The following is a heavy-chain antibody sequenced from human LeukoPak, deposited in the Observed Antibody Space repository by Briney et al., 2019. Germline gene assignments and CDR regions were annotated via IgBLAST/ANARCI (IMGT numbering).Heavy chain of an antibody. CDR3: ASHPLRYFDWLSRFDY. V-gene: IGHV3-11*04. CDR2: ISSSGSTI. J-gene: IGHJ4*02. CDR1: GFAFSDYY. Sequence: PGGSLRLSCAASGFAFSDYYMSWIRQAPGKGLEWVSYISSSGSTIYYADSVKGRFTISRDNAKNSLYLQMNSLRAEDTAVYYCASHPLRYFDWLSRFDYWGQGTLVTVSS. D-gene: IGHD3-9*01.